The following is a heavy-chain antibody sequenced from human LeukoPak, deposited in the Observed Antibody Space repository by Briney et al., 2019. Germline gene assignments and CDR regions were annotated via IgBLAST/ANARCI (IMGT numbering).Heavy chain of an antibody. CDR3: ALVTTGLFDY. CDR1: GGSIRSNSYY. D-gene: IGHD4-17*01. J-gene: IGHJ4*02. V-gene: IGHV4-39*07. Sequence: SETLSLTCTVSGGSIRSNSYYWGWIRQPPGEGLEWIGEINHSGSTNYNPSLKSRVTISVDTSKNQFSLKLSSVTAADTAVYYCALVTTGLFDYWGQGTLVTVSS. CDR2: INHSGST.